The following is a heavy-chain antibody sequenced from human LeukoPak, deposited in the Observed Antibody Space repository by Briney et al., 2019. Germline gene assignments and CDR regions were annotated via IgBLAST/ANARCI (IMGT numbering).Heavy chain of an antibody. CDR2: ISESGGNT. CDR1: GFXFSSYA. D-gene: IGHD3-3*01. V-gene: IGHV3-23*01. CDR3: AKTISVRRYFDY. Sequence: GGSLRLSCAASGFXFSSYAISWVRQAPGRGLEWVSGISESGGNTYYADSVKGRFTISRDNSKNTLYLQMNSLRAEDTALYYCAKTISVRRYFDYWGQGTLVTVSS. J-gene: IGHJ4*02.